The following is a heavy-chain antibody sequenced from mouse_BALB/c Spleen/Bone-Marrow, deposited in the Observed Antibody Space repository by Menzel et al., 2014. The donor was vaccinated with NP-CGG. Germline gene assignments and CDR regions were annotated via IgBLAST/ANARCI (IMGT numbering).Heavy chain of an antibody. CDR1: GFTFSSFG. D-gene: IGHD2-1*01. Sequence: EVQLQQSGGGLVQPGGSRELSCAASGFTFSSFGMHWVRQAPEKGLEWVAYISSGSSTIYYADTVKGRFTISRDNPKNTLFLQMTSLRSEDTAMYYCARYYGNYSGYFDVWGAGTTVTVSS. CDR2: ISSGSSTI. CDR3: ARYYGNYSGYFDV. J-gene: IGHJ1*01. V-gene: IGHV5-17*02.